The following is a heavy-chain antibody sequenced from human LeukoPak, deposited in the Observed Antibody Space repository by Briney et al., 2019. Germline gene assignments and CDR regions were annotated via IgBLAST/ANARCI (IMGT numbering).Heavy chain of an antibody. J-gene: IGHJ4*02. Sequence: GESLKISCKGSGYSFTTPWIGWVRQMPGKGLEWMGIIYPGDSDTRYNPSVQGQVTISADKSISTAYLQWSSLKASDTAMYYCARQWSGSWYYFDYWGQGTLVTVSS. D-gene: IGHD6-13*01. CDR3: ARQWSGSWYYFDY. CDR1: GYSFTTPW. CDR2: IYPGDSDT. V-gene: IGHV5-51*01.